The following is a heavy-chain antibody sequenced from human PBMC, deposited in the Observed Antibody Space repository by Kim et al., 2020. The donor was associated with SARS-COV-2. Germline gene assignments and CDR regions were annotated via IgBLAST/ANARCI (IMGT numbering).Heavy chain of an antibody. J-gene: IGHJ5*02. CDR3: ARLLAAAGTLAAWFDP. D-gene: IGHD6-13*01. CDR1: GYSFTSYW. V-gene: IGHV5-51*01. CDR2: IYPGDSDT. Sequence: GESLKISCKGSGYSFTSYWIGWVRQMPGKGLEWMGIIYPGDSDTRYSPSFQGQVTISADKSISTAYLQWSSLKASDTAMYYCARLLAAAGTLAAWFDPWGQGTLVTVSS.